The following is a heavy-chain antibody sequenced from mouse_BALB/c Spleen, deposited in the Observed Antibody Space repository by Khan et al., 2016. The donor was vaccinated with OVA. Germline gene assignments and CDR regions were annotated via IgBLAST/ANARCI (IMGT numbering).Heavy chain of an antibody. J-gene: IGHJ3*01. CDR3: TRSGYGDFAY. Sequence: QVQLKESGAELVKPGASVRLSCKASGYTFTSYYLYWVKQRPGHGLEWIGDINPSNGGTNFNENFKTKATLTVDKSSSTAYMQLSSLTSEDSAVYYCTRSGYGDFAYWGQGTLFTVSA. D-gene: IGHD2-13*01. CDR1: GYTFTSYY. CDR2: INPSNGGT. V-gene: IGHV1S81*02.